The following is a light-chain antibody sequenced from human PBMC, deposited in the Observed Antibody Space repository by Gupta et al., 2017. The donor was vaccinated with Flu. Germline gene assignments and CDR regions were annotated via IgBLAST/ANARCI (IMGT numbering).Light chain of an antibody. CDR2: GAS. CDR3: QQNGNFPWT. V-gene: IGKV1-12*01. J-gene: IGKJ1*01. CDR1: HGTSGW. Sequence: PSSVSASVGDTVTISRRARHGTSGWLGWYQQKPGKAPRLLMYGASSWAAGVPERFSGSGFGTDFTLTISSLQPEDFAIYYCQQNGNFPWTFGQGTTVEIK.